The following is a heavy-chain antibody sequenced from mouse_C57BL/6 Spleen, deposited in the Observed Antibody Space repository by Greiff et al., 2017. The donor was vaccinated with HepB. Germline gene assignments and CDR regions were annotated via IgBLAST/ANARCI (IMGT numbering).Heavy chain of an antibody. Sequence: QVQLQQSGAELVRPGASVTLSCKASGYTFTDYEMHWVKQTPVHGLEWIGAIDPETGGTAYTQKFKGKAILTADKSSSTAYMALRSLTSEDSAVYYCTRWGKLAYYSNYDAMDYWGQGTSVTVSS. D-gene: IGHD2-5*01. CDR2: IDPETGGT. CDR1: GYTFTDYE. CDR3: TRWGKLAYYSNYDAMDY. J-gene: IGHJ4*01. V-gene: IGHV1-15*01.